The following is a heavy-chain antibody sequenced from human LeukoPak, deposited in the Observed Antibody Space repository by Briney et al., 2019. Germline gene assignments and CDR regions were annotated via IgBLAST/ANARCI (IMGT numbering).Heavy chain of an antibody. V-gene: IGHV4-59*01. CDR2: IYYSGST. Sequence: SGTLSLTCTVSGGSISPYYWSWIRQPPGKGLEWIGYIYYSGSTNYNPSLKSRVTISVDTSKNQFSLKLSSVTAADTALYYCARDSPWLDVWGQGTTVTVSS. CDR1: GGSISPYY. CDR3: ARDSPWLDV. J-gene: IGHJ6*02. D-gene: IGHD5-12*01.